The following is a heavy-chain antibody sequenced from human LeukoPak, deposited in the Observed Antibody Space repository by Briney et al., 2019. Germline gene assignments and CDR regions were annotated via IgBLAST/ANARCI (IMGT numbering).Heavy chain of an antibody. J-gene: IGHJ1*01. Sequence: ASVKVSCKASGGTFSSYAISWVRQAPGQGLEWMGRIIPIFGIASYAQKFQGRVTITADKSTSTAYMELSSLRSEDTAVYYCASCNYDSSGYYYFQHWGQGTLVTVSS. CDR2: IIPIFGIA. V-gene: IGHV1-69*04. CDR3: ASCNYDSSGYYYFQH. CDR1: GGTFSSYA. D-gene: IGHD3-22*01.